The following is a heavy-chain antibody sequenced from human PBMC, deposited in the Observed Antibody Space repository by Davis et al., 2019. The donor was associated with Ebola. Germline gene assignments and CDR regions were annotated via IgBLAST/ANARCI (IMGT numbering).Heavy chain of an antibody. CDR3: ARQGTTSWDS. CDR1: GYSFANHW. Sequence: GESLKISCQGSGYSFANHWVAWVRQMPGKGLEWMGIIYAGDSDTRYSPSFQGQVTFSVDKSIRTAYLHWNSLKASDTATYYCARQGTTSWDSWGQGTLVTVSS. V-gene: IGHV5-51*01. CDR2: IYAGDSDT. D-gene: IGHD2-2*01. J-gene: IGHJ4*02.